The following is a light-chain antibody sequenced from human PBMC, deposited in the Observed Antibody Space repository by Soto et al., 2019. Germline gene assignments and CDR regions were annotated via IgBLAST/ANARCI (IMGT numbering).Light chain of an antibody. CDR1: SSDVGGYKF. V-gene: IGLV2-14*01. J-gene: IGLJ3*02. Sequence: QSVLTQPASVSGSPGQSITISCTGTSSDVGGYKFVTWYQHHPGKAPKVMIYEVSNRPSGVSNRFSGSKSGNTASLTISGLQAEDEADYYCSSYTSSSTLVFGGGTKLTVL. CDR2: EVS. CDR3: SSYTSSSTLV.